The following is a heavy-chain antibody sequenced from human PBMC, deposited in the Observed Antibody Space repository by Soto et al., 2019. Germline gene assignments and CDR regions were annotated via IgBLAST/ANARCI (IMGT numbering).Heavy chain of an antibody. V-gene: IGHV4-31*03. D-gene: IGHD3-10*02. CDR1: GGSISSGGYY. J-gene: IGHJ6*03. CDR3: ARGPTIFRARYYYYMDV. CDR2: IYYSGST. Sequence: QVQLQESGPGLVKPSQTLSLTCTVSGGSISSGGYYWSWIRQHPGKGLEWIGYIYYSGSTYYNPSLKSRVTISVDTSKNQFSLKLRSVTAADTAVYYCARGPTIFRARYYYYMDVWGKGTTVTVSS.